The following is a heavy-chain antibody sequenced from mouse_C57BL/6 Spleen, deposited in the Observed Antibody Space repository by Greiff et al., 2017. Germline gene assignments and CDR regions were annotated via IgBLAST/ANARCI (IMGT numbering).Heavy chain of an antibody. CDR3: ESHGDVYLSYWYIDV. V-gene: IGHV1-81*01. Sequence: QVQLQQSGAELARPGASVKLSCKASGYTFTSYGISWVKQRTGQGLEWIGEIYPRSGNTYYNEKFKGKATLTADKSSSTAYMELRSLTSEDSADYFGESHGDVYLSYWYIDVWGTGTTVTVSS. CDR2: IYPRSGNT. J-gene: IGHJ1*03. D-gene: IGHD5-1*01. CDR1: GYTFTSYG.